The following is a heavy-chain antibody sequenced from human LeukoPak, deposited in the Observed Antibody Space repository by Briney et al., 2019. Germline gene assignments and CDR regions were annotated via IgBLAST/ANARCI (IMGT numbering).Heavy chain of an antibody. CDR3: AREWGLRLFDY. V-gene: IGHV3-30-3*01. CDR2: ISYDGSNK. D-gene: IGHD3-16*01. J-gene: IGHJ4*02. Sequence: PGGSLRLSCAASGFTFSSYAMHWVRQAPGKGLEWVAVISYDGSNKYHADSVKGRFTISRDNSKNTLYLQMNSLRVEDTAVYYCAREWGLRLFDYWGQGTLVTVSS. CDR1: GFTFSSYA.